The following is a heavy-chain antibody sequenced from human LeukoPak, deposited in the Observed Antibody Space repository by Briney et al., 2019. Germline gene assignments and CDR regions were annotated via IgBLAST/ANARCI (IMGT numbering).Heavy chain of an antibody. Sequence: GGSLRLSCAASGFTFSSYGMHWVRQAPGKGLEWVAFIRYDGSNKYYADSVKGRFTISRDNSKNTLYLQMNSLRAEDTAVYYCAKDRHGSGSHYGVDYWGQGTLVTVSS. J-gene: IGHJ4*02. CDR2: IRYDGSNK. CDR3: AKDRHGSGSHYGVDY. V-gene: IGHV3-30*02. CDR1: GFTFSSYG. D-gene: IGHD3-10*01.